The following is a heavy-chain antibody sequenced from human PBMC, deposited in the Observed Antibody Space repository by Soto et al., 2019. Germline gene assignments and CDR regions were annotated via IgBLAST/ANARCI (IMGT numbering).Heavy chain of an antibody. CDR1: GFSLSTSGVG. Sequence: QITLKESGPTLVKPTQTLTLTCTFSGFSLSTSGVGVGWIRQPPGKALEWLALIYWDDDKRYSPSLKSRLTNTKDTSKNQVVITMTNMDPVDTATYYCAHSLYDYVWGTNWFDPWGQGTLVTVSS. CDR2: IYWDDDK. V-gene: IGHV2-5*02. D-gene: IGHD3-16*01. CDR3: AHSLYDYVWGTNWFDP. J-gene: IGHJ5*02.